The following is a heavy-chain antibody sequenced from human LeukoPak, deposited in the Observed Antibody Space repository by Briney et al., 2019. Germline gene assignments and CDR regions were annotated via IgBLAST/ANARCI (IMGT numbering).Heavy chain of an antibody. J-gene: IGHJ4*02. CDR3: ARHPLGYSYGLYFDY. CDR2: IYYSGST. Sequence: SETLSLTCTVSGGSISSYYWSWIRQPPGKGLEWIGYIYYSGSTNYNPSLKSRVTISVDTSKNQFSLKLSSATAADTAVYYCARHPLGYSYGLYFDYWGQGTLVTVSS. CDR1: GGSISSYY. V-gene: IGHV4-59*01. D-gene: IGHD5-18*01.